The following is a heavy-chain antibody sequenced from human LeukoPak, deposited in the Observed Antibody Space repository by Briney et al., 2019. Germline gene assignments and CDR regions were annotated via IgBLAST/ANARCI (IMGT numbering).Heavy chain of an antibody. CDR1: GYTFTGYY. J-gene: IGHJ4*02. V-gene: IGHV1-2*02. Sequence: ASVKVSCKASGYTFTGYYMHWVRQGPGQGLEWMGWINPNSGGTNYAQKFQGRVTMTRDTSISTAYMELSRLRSDDTAVYYCARDIPLRYFDWLLSSDDYWGQGTLVTVSS. CDR3: ARDIPLRYFDWLLSSDDY. CDR2: INPNSGGT. D-gene: IGHD3-9*01.